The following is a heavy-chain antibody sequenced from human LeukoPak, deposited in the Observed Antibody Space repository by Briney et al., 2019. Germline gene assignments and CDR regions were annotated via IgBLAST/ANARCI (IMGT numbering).Heavy chain of an antibody. CDR2: IYYSGST. D-gene: IGHD3-3*01. CDR1: GGSISSSSYY. CDR3: ARSGSIRFLDY. J-gene: IGHJ4*02. Sequence: SETLSLTCTVSGGSISSSSYYWGWIRQPPGKGLEWIGSIYYSGSTYYNPSLKSRVTISVDTSKNQFSLKLSSVTAADTAVYYCARSGSIRFLDYWGQGTLVTVSS. V-gene: IGHV4-39*01.